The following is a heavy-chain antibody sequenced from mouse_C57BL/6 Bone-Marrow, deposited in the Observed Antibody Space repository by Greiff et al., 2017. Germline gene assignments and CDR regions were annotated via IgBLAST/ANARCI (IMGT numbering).Heavy chain of an antibody. CDR3: ARRGYHWYFDV. CDR2: ISNGGGST. J-gene: IGHJ1*03. V-gene: IGHV5-12*01. D-gene: IGHD2-2*01. Sequence: DVQLVESGGGLVQPGGSLKLSCAASGFTFSDYYMYWVRQTPEKRLEWVAYISNGGGSTNYPDNVKGRFTISRDNAKNPLYLQMSRLKSEDTAMYYCARRGYHWYFDVWGTGTTVTVSS. CDR1: GFTFSDYY.